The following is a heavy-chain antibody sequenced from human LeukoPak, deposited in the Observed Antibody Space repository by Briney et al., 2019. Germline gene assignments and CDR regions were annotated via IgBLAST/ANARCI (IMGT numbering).Heavy chain of an antibody. Sequence: ASVKVSCKASGYTFASYYVHWVRQAPGQGLEWMGVINPGGGSTSYAQKFQGRVTMTRDTSTSTVYMELSSLRSEDTAVYYCARGSSYAFDIWGQGTMVTVSS. CDR1: GYTFASYY. CDR2: INPGGGST. CDR3: ARGSSYAFDI. V-gene: IGHV1-46*01. J-gene: IGHJ3*02.